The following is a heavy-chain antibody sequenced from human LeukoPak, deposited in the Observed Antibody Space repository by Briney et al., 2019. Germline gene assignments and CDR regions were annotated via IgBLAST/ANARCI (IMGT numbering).Heavy chain of an antibody. D-gene: IGHD2-15*01. J-gene: IGHJ6*02. CDR2: ISDSGGSK. Sequence: GGSLRLSCSASGFPFSSYAMHWVRQAPGKGLEYVPAISDSGGSKYYADSVKGRFTISRDNSKNTLYLQMSSLRAEDTAVYFCVRGYSFGPYGMDVWGQGTTVTVSS. CDR3: VRGYSFGPYGMDV. CDR1: GFPFSSYA. V-gene: IGHV3-64D*09.